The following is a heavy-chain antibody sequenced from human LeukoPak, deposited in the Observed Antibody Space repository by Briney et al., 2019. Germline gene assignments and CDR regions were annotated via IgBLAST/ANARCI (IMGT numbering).Heavy chain of an antibody. CDR3: ARSLGAVGVDY. CDR2: IYTSGST. V-gene: IGHV4-61*02. D-gene: IGHD1-26*01. J-gene: IGHJ4*02. CDR1: GGSISSGSYY. Sequence: SETLSLTCTVSGGSISSGSYYWSWIRQPAGKGLERIGRIYTSGSTNYNPSLKSRVTISVDTSKNQFSLKLSSVTAADTAVYYCARSLGAVGVDYWGQGTLVTVSS.